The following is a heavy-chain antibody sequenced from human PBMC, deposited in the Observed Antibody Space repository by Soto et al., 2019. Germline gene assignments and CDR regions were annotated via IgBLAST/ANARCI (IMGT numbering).Heavy chain of an antibody. Sequence: QVQLVQSGAEVKKPGASVKVSCKVSGYSFTGYFMHWVRQAPGQGLEWMGWINPNSGGRNFAQKFQGRATMTRDTSIGTAYRDLSGLTSDDGALYYCAGARFPLRYCKGVSSSSSLDYWGRGTLVTVSS. CDR1: GYSFTGYF. J-gene: IGHJ4*02. CDR2: INPNSGGR. V-gene: IGHV1-2*02. D-gene: IGHD2-8*01. CDR3: AGARFPLRYCKGVSSSSSLDY.